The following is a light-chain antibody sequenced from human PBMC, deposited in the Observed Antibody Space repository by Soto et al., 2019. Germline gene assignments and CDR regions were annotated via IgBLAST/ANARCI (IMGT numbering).Light chain of an antibody. V-gene: IGKV3-15*01. CDR1: QSVSSN. CDR3: QQYSNWPLT. J-gene: IGKJ3*01. CDR2: GAS. Sequence: EIVMTQSPATLSVSPGERATLSCRASQSVSSNLAWYQQKPGQAPRLLIYGASTRASVIPARFSGSGSGTEFTLTISILQSEDFAGYYCQQYSNWPLTFGPGTKVDIK.